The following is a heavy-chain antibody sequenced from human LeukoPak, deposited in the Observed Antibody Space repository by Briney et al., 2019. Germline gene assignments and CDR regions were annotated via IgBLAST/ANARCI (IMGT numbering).Heavy chain of an antibody. CDR3: AREKWNDILTGYYISVGAFDI. D-gene: IGHD3-9*01. J-gene: IGHJ3*02. CDR2: IIPIFGTA. Sequence: ASVKVSCKASGGTFSSYAISWVRQAPGQGLEWMGGIIPIFGTANYAQKFQGRVTITADESTSTAYMELSSLRSEDTAVYYCAREKWNDILTGYYISVGAFDIWGQGTMVTVSS. CDR1: GGTFSSYA. V-gene: IGHV1-69*13.